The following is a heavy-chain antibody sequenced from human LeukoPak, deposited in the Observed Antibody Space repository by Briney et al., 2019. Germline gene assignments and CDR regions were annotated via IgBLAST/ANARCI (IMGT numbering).Heavy chain of an antibody. V-gene: IGHV4-59*01. J-gene: IGHJ4*02. CDR2: IYYSGST. D-gene: IGHD3-22*01. CDR3: ARRGGYYGGFDY. CDR1: GGSISSYY. Sequence: SETLSLTCTVSGGSISSYYWSWIRQPPGKGLGWIGYIYYSGSTNYNPSLKSRVTISVDTSKNQFSLKLSSVTAADTAVYYCARRGGYYGGFDYWGQGTLVTVSS.